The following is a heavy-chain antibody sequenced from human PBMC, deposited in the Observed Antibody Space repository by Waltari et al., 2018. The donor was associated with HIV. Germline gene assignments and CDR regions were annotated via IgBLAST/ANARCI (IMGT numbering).Heavy chain of an antibody. CDR3: VRGGGTWLQETHYYKGLDV. J-gene: IGHJ6*02. D-gene: IGHD3-22*01. CDR2: SWAYDGNT. Sequence: QVQLMQSGPEMRRPGASVKISCRAGGFDLTSHGITWVRQAPGQGPAWVGWSWAYDGNTDIERRLKERVSLTADTSTTTAFLEVRDLRMDDTATFYCVRGGGTWLQETHYYKGLDVWGQGTTV. V-gene: IGHV1-18*01. CDR1: GFDLTSHG.